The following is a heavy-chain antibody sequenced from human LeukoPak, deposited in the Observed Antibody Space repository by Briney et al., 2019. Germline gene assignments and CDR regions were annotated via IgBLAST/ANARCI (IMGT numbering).Heavy chain of an antibody. V-gene: IGHV3-30*18. D-gene: IGHD4-17*01. CDR2: ISYDGSNK. Sequence: PGGSLRLSCAASGFTFSSYGMHWVRQAPGKGLEWVAVISYDGSNKYYADSVKGRFTISRDNSKNTLYLQMNSLRAEDTAVYYCAKDQDYGDYSVDYWGQGTLVTVSS. J-gene: IGHJ4*02. CDR1: GFTFSSYG. CDR3: AKDQDYGDYSVDY.